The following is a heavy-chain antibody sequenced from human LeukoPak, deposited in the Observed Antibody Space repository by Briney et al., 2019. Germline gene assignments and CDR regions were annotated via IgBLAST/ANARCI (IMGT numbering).Heavy chain of an antibody. CDR2: IYPGDSDT. J-gene: IGHJ4*02. D-gene: IGHD5-24*01. CDR1: GYSFTSYW. V-gene: IGHV5-51*01. CDR3: TRSDGYSFDY. Sequence: GESLKISCKGSGYSFTSYWIGWVRQMSGKGLEWMGIIYPGDSDTRYSPPFEGRVTISADKSITTAYLQWSSLKASDSAMYYCTRSDGYSFDYWGLGTLVTVSS.